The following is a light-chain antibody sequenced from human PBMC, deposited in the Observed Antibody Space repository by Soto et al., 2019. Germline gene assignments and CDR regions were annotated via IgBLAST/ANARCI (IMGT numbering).Light chain of an antibody. CDR3: QQFNNWPPWT. V-gene: IGKV3-20*01. Sequence: EIVLTQSPGTLSLSPGEIATLSCRASQSVSSSYLAWYQQKPGQAPRLLIYGASNRATGIPGRFSGSGSGTEFTLTISGLQSDDFAVYYCQQFNNWPPWTFGQGTKVDIK. CDR2: GAS. J-gene: IGKJ1*01. CDR1: QSVSSSY.